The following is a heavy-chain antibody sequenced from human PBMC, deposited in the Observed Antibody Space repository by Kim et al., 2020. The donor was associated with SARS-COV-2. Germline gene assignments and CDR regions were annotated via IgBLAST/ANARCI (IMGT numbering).Heavy chain of an antibody. J-gene: IGHJ3*01. D-gene: IGHD2-8*01. V-gene: IGHV3-7*01. CDR1: GFTYSTYW. CDR2: IKQDGSEK. CDR3: ARDSRYCTYIDCRGDAY. Sequence: GGSLRLSCAASGFTYSTYWMSWVRQVPGKGLEWVAKIKQDGSEKYYVDSVKGRFTISRDNAKNSLYLQINSLRAEDTAVYYCARDSRYCTYIDCRGDAY.